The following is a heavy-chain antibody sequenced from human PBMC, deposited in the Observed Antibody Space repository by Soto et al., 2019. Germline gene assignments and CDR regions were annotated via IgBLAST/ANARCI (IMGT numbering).Heavy chain of an antibody. CDR2: INPNSGGT. CDR1: GYTFTGYY. Sequence: GASVKVSCKASGYTFTGYYMHWVRQAPGQGLEWMGRINPNSGGTNYAQKFQGWVTMTRDTSISTAYMELSRLRSDDTAVYYCARNAEGFPYYYYYMDVWGKGTTVTVSS. V-gene: IGHV1-2*04. J-gene: IGHJ6*03. CDR3: ARNAEGFPYYYYYMDV.